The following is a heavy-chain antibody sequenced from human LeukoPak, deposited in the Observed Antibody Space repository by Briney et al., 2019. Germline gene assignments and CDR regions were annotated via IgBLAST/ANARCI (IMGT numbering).Heavy chain of an antibody. J-gene: IGHJ4*02. V-gene: IGHV4-59*01. CDR1: GGSISSYY. CDR3: AKRGCDTNGCPYYFDY. D-gene: IGHD2-8*01. Sequence: SETLSLTCTVSGGSISSYYWSWIRQPPGKGLEWIGYIYYSGSTNYNPSLKSRVTISVDTPKNQFSLKLSSVTAADTAVYYCAKRGCDTNGCPYYFDYWGQGTLVTVSS. CDR2: IYYSGST.